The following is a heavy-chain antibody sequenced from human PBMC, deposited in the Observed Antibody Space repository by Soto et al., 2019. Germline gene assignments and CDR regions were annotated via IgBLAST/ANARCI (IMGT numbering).Heavy chain of an antibody. V-gene: IGHV1-69*06. CDR1: GGTFSSYA. CDR3: ARPFSYYYDSSGYPRNAFDI. J-gene: IGHJ3*02. D-gene: IGHD3-22*01. CDR2: IIPIFGTA. Sequence: ASVKVSCKASGGTFSSYAISWVRQAPGQGLEWMGGIIPIFGTANYAQKFQGRVTITADKSTSTAYMELSSLRSEDTAVYYCARPFSYYYDSSGYPRNAFDIWGKGTMVTDSS.